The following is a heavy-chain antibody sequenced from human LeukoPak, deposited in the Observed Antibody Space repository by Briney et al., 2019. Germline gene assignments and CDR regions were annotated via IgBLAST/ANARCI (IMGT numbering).Heavy chain of an antibody. Sequence: GGSLRLSCAASGFTFSSYEMNWVRQAPGKGLEWVSSISSSSSYIYYADSVKGRFTISRDNAKNSLYLQMNSLRAEDTAVYYCARANYGSGSYPLDYWGQGTLVTVSS. D-gene: IGHD3-10*01. V-gene: IGHV3-21*01. CDR2: ISSSSSYI. CDR3: ARANYGSGSYPLDY. J-gene: IGHJ4*02. CDR1: GFTFSSYE.